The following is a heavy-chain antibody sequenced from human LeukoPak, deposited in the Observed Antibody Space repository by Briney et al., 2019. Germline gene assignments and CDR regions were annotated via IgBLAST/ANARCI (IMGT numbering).Heavy chain of an antibody. Sequence: GGSLRLSCAASGFTFSSSAMSWVRQAPGKGLEWVSTISGSGDRTYYADSVKGRFTISRDNSKNTLFLHMNSLRAEDTAVYSCAKGYYGSGSYGWFDYWGQGALVTVSS. CDR3: AKGYYGSGSYGWFDY. CDR1: GFTFSSSA. V-gene: IGHV3-23*01. CDR2: ISGSGDRT. D-gene: IGHD3-10*01. J-gene: IGHJ4*02.